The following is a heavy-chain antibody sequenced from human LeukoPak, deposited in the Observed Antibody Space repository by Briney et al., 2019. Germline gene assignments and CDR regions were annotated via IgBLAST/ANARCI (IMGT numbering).Heavy chain of an antibody. J-gene: IGHJ4*02. D-gene: IGHD3-3*01. CDR2: ISAYNGNT. CDR1: GYTFTSYG. Sequence: ASVKVSCKASGYTFTSYGISWVRQAPGQGLEWMGWISAYNGNTNYAQKLQGRVTMTTDTSTSTAYMELSSLRSEDTAVYYCARGHYDFWSGYYSHFDYWGQGTLVTVSS. V-gene: IGHV1-18*01. CDR3: ARGHYDFWSGYYSHFDY.